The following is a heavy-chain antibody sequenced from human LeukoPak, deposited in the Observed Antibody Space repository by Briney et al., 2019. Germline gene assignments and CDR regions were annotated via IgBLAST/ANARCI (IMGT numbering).Heavy chain of an antibody. CDR1: GFTFSSYA. D-gene: IGHD2-2*01. J-gene: IGHJ4*02. CDR2: ISGSGGST. V-gene: IGHV3-23*01. CDR3: ASGTRYYFDY. Sequence: GGSLRLPCAASGFTFSSYAMSWVRQAPGKGLEWVSAISGSGGSTYYADSVKGRFTISRDNSKNTLYLQMNSLRAEDTAVYYCASGTRYYFDYWGQGTLVTVSS.